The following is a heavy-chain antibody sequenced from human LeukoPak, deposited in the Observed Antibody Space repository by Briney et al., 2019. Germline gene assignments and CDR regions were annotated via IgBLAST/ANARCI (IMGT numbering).Heavy chain of an antibody. CDR1: GYTFTSYD. J-gene: IGHJ4*02. Sequence: ASVKVSCKASGYTFTSYDINWVRQATGQGLEWMGWMNPNSGNTGYAQKFQGRVTMTRDTSISTAYMELSRLRSDDTAVYYCARVSTAWIQLWLLSYWGQGTLVTVSS. V-gene: IGHV1-8*01. CDR3: ARVSTAWIQLWLLSY. CDR2: MNPNSGNT. D-gene: IGHD5-18*01.